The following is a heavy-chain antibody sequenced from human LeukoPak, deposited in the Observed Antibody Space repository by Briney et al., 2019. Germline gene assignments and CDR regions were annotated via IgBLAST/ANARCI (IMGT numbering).Heavy chain of an antibody. D-gene: IGHD3-3*01. V-gene: IGHV3-30*18. Sequence: GGSLSLSCAASGFTFSSYGMHWVRQAPGKGLEWVAVISYDGSNKYYADSVKGRFTISRDNSKNTLYLQMNSLRAEDTAVYYCAKDSLPGVWSGYLDYWGQGTLVTVSS. CDR1: GFTFSSYG. J-gene: IGHJ4*02. CDR2: ISYDGSNK. CDR3: AKDSLPGVWSGYLDY.